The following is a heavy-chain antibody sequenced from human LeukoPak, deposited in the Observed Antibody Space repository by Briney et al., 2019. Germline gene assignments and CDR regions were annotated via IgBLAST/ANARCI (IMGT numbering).Heavy chain of an antibody. J-gene: IGHJ4*02. CDR1: GLTFSTSD. CDR2: IGPAGNA. V-gene: IGHV3-13*01. Sequence: GGSLRLSCVASGLTFSTSDMHWVRQVPGKGLEWVAGIGPAGNAYYPGSVKGRFTISRDNAKNSLYLQMNSLRAEDTAVYYCARDIMVYAIPYFDYWGQGTLVTVSS. D-gene: IGHD2-8*01. CDR3: ARDIMVYAIPYFDY.